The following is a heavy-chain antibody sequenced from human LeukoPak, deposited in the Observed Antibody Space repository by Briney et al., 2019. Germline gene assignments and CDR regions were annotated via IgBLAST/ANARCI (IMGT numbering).Heavy chain of an antibody. CDR2: ITDSGNTI. D-gene: IGHD3-9*01. Sequence: GGSLRLSCAATGFTFSDYNMNWVRQAPGKGLEWVSYITDSGNTIHYADSVKGRFTISRDNAKNSLYLQMNSLRAEDTAVYYCARSIGLTGGGVDVWGQGTTVTVSS. V-gene: IGHV3-11*01. CDR3: ARSIGLTGGGVDV. J-gene: IGHJ6*02. CDR1: GFTFSDYN.